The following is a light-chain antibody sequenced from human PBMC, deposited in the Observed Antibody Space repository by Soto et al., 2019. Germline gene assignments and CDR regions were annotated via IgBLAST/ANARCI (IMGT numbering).Light chain of an antibody. CDR2: EVS. V-gene: IGKV1-39*01. J-gene: IGKJ1*01. Sequence: DIQMAQSPSSLSASVGDRVTITCRASQSINKWLAWYQHKPGKAPNLLIYEVSTLHSGVPSRFSGSGSGTEFTLTISSLQPEDFATYYCQQSYSTPWTFGQGTKVDIK. CDR3: QQSYSTPWT. CDR1: QSINKW.